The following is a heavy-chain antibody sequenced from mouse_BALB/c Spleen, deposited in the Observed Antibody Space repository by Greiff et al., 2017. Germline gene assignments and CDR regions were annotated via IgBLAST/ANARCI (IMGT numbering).Heavy chain of an antibody. J-gene: IGHJ3*01. CDR3: ARHCYGSHPFAY. Sequence: EVKVVESGGGLVQPGGSLKLSCAASGFTFSSYSMSWVRQTPEKRLEWIAYISNGGGSTYYPDTVKGRFTISRDNAKSTLYLQMSSLTSEDSAVYYCARHCYGSHPFAYWGQGTLVTVSA. CDR1: GFTFSSYS. V-gene: IGHV5-12-2*01. CDR2: ISNGGGST. D-gene: IGHD1-1*01.